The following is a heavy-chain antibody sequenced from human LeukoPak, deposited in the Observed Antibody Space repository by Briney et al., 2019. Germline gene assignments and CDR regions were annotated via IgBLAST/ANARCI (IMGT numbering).Heavy chain of an antibody. V-gene: IGHV1-69*06. Sequence: SVKVSCKASGGTFSSYAISWVRQAPGQGLEWMGGIIPIFGTANYAQKFQGRVTITADKSTSTAYMELSSLRSEDTAAYYCARTRPYYYDSSGYYNWGQGTLVTVSS. CDR1: GGTFSSYA. CDR2: IIPIFGTA. CDR3: ARTRPYYYDSSGYYN. D-gene: IGHD3-22*01. J-gene: IGHJ4*02.